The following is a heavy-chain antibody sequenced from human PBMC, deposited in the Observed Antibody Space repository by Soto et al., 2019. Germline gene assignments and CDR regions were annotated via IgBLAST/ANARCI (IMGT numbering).Heavy chain of an antibody. Sequence: SETLSLTCTVSGGSISSSSYYWGWIRQPPGKGLEWIGSIYYSGSTYYNPSLKSRVTISVDTSKNQFSLRLSSVTAADTAVYYCASPYRAWGYYYGMDVWGQGTTVTVSS. CDR2: IYYSGST. V-gene: IGHV4-39*01. D-gene: IGHD4-4*01. CDR3: ASPYRAWGYYYGMDV. CDR1: GGSISSSSYY. J-gene: IGHJ6*02.